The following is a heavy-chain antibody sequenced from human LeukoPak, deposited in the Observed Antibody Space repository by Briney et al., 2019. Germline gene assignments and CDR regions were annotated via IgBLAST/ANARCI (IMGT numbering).Heavy chain of an antibody. D-gene: IGHD3-22*01. CDR2: INHSGST. J-gene: IGHJ4*02. Sequence: SETLSLTCAVYGGSFSGYYWSWIRQPPGKGLEWIGEINHSGSTNYNPSLKSRVTISVDTSKNQFSLKLSSVTAADTAVYYCARYPSQGYEGSGYAPHSDLYYFDYWGQGTLVTVSS. CDR1: GGSFSGYY. CDR3: ARYPSQGYEGSGYAPHSDLYYFDY. V-gene: IGHV4-34*01.